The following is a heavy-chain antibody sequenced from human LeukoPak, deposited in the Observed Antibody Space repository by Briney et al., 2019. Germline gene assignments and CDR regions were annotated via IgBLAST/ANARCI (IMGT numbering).Heavy chain of an antibody. J-gene: IGHJ4*01. CDR2: IYPDDSDT. CDR3: ARLAQGGYSYGLDY. Sequence: GESLKISCKGSGYSFGTYWIAWVRQMPGKGLEWMGIIYPDDSDTRYSPSFQGQVTISADKSISIAYLQWSSLKASDTAMYYCARLAQGGYSYGLDYWGQEPWSPSPQ. V-gene: IGHV5-51*01. D-gene: IGHD5-18*01. CDR1: GYSFGTYW.